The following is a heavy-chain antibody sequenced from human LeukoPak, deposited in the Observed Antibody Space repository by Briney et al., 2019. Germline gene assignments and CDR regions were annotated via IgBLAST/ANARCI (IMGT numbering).Heavy chain of an antibody. CDR2: IRYDGSNK. V-gene: IGHV3-30*02. CDR1: GFTFSSYG. CDR3: AKEVDQGTGTT. D-gene: IGHD1-7*01. Sequence: GGSLRLSCAASGFTFSSYGMHWVRQAPGKGLEWVAFIRYDGSNKYYADSVQGRFTISRDNSKNTLCLQMNSLRAEDTAVYYCAKEVDQGTGTTWGQGTLVTVSS. J-gene: IGHJ4*02.